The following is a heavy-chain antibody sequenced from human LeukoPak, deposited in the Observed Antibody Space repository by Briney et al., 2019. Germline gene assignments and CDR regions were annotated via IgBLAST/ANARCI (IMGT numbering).Heavy chain of an antibody. Sequence: KPSETLSLTCAVYGGSFSGYYWSWIRQPPGKGLEWIGEINHSGSTNYNPSLKSRVTISVDTSKNQFSPKLSSVTAADTAVYYCARGRRSSGWPPPGNSFDYWGQGTLVTVSS. CDR2: INHSGST. V-gene: IGHV4-34*01. CDR3: ARGRRSSGWPPPGNSFDY. CDR1: GGSFSGYY. J-gene: IGHJ4*02. D-gene: IGHD6-19*01.